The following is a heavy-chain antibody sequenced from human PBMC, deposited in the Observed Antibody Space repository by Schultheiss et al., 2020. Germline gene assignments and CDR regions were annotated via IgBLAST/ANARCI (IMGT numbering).Heavy chain of an antibody. CDR2: IIPIFGTA. V-gene: IGHV1-69*05. CDR1: GGTFSSYA. CDR3: ARNIAAAGISGYYYYMDV. Sequence: KISCKASGGTFSSYAISWVRQAPGQGLEWMGGIIPIFGTANYAQKLQGRVTMTTDTSTSTAYMELRSLRSDDTAVYYCARNIAAAGISGYYYYMDVWGKGTTVTVS. D-gene: IGHD6-13*01. J-gene: IGHJ6*03.